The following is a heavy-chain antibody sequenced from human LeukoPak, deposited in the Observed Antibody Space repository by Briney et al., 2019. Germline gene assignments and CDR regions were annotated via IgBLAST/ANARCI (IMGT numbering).Heavy chain of an antibody. CDR1: GFTFSSYG. V-gene: IGHV3-30*02. D-gene: IGHD3-22*01. Sequence: GGSLRLSCAASGFTFSSYGMHWVRQAPGKGLEWVAFIQYDGSNKYYADSVKGRFTISRDNSKNTLYLQMNSLRAEDTAVYYCAKDYYDSSGYSSFDYWGQGTLVTVSS. CDR2: IQYDGSNK. J-gene: IGHJ4*02. CDR3: AKDYYDSSGYSSFDY.